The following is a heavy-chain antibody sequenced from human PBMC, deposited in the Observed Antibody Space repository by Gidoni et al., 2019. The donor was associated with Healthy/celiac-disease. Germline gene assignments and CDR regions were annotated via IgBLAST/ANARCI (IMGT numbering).Heavy chain of an antibody. V-gene: IGHV1-8*01. D-gene: IGHD3-10*01. J-gene: IGHJ4*02. CDR3: AREYGSASGVDY. Sequence: QVQLVQSGTEVKKPGASVKVSCKASGYTFTSYDIHWVRQATGKGPECLGWMNPNSGNRGYEQKCQGRVTMTRNTSIRTAYMELSSLRSEDTAVYYCAREYGSASGVDYWGQGTLVTVSS. CDR2: MNPNSGNR. CDR1: GYTFTSYD.